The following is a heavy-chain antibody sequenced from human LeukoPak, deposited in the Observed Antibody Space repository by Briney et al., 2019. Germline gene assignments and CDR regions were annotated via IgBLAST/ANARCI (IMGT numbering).Heavy chain of an antibody. J-gene: IGHJ6*02. D-gene: IGHD5-18*01. CDR3: ARDTRGGYSYGSSGPKYSYYYGMDV. CDR1: GFTFRSYW. Sequence: PGGSLRLSCAASGFTFRSYWMHWVRQAPGKGLVWVSRINGDGSSTSYADSVKGRFTISRDNAKKTVYLQMNSLRADDTAVYYCARDTRGGYSYGSSGPKYSYYYGMDVWGQGTTVTVSS. CDR2: INGDGSST. V-gene: IGHV3-74*01.